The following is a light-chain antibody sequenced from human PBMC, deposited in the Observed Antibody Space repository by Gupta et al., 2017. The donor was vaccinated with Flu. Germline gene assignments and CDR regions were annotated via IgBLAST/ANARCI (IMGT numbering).Light chain of an antibody. V-gene: IGLV2-23*02. Sequence: QSALTQPASVSGSPGQSITISCTGTSSDVGGHNRVSWYQQHPGKAPKLMIYDVNKRPSGASNRFSASKSGNTASLTISGLRGEDEADYYCCSVVIGGTYVFGSGTKVTVL. CDR2: DVN. CDR1: SSDVGGHNR. CDR3: CSVVIGGTYV. J-gene: IGLJ1*01.